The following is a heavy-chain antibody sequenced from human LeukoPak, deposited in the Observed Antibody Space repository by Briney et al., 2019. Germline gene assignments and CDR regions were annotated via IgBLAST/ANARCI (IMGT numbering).Heavy chain of an antibody. Sequence: SETLSLTCTVSGGSISSYYWSWIRQPAGKGLEWIGRIYTSGSTNYNPSLKSRVTISVDTSKNQFSLKLSSVTAADTAVYYCARDKCSSTSCSNEGYYYYGMDVWGQGTTVTVSS. J-gene: IGHJ6*02. V-gene: IGHV4-4*07. D-gene: IGHD2-2*01. CDR1: GGSISSYY. CDR3: ARDKCSSTSCSNEGYYYYGMDV. CDR2: IYTSGST.